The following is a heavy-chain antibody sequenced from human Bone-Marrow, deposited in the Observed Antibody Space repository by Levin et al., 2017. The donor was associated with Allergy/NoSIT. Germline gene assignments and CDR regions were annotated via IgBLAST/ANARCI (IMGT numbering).Heavy chain of an antibody. Sequence: SQTLSLTCGVYGVSLSSFYWGWIRQAPGKGLEWIGEINHNGVTRYHPSLESRVTMSVDTSNNQFSLRLTSVTAADTAVYYCATLGPSYWGQGTPVTVSS. CDR3: ATLGPSY. J-gene: IGHJ4*02. V-gene: IGHV4-34*01. CDR2: INHNGVT. CDR1: GVSLSSFY.